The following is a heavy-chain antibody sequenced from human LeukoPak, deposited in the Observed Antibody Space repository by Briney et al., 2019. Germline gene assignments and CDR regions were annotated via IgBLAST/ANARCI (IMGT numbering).Heavy chain of an antibody. D-gene: IGHD5-18*01. Sequence: PSETLSLTCAVYGGSFSGYYWSWIRQPPGKGLEWIGEINHSGSTNYNPSLKSRVTISVDTSKNQFSLKLSSVTAADTAVYYCARFSLYSYGYRYWGQGTLLTVSS. CDR2: INHSGST. V-gene: IGHV4-34*01. CDR1: GGSFSGYY. CDR3: ARFSLYSYGYRY. J-gene: IGHJ4*02.